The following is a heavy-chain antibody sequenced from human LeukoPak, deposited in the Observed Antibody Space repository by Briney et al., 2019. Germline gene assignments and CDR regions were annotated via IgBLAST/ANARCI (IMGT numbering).Heavy chain of an antibody. CDR3: ARNYDSSGYYYVGY. J-gene: IGHJ4*02. V-gene: IGHV4-61*01. D-gene: IGHD3-22*01. CDR2: VYYSGTT. Sequence: SETLSLTCTVSGGSVSSGSYYRSWIRQPPGKGLEWIGYVYYSGTTNYNPSLKSRVTISVDTSKNQFSLKLSSVTAADSAVYYCARNYDSSGYYYVGYWGQGTLVTVSS. CDR1: GGSVSSGSYY.